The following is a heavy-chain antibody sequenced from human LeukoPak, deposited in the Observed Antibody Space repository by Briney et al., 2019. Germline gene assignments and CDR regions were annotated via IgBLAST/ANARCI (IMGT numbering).Heavy chain of an antibody. CDR1: GYSISSGYY. CDR3: ARRGRTELFDY. Sequence: SETLSLTCAVSGYSISSGYYWGWIRQPPGKGLEWIASIYHSGSTYYNPSLKSRVTISVDTSKNQFSLKLSSVTATDTAVYYCARRGRTELFDYWGQGTLVTVSS. J-gene: IGHJ4*02. V-gene: IGHV4-38-2*01. CDR2: IYHSGST. D-gene: IGHD1-14*01.